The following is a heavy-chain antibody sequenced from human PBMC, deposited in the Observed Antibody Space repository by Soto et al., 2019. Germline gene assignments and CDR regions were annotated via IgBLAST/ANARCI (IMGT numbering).Heavy chain of an antibody. J-gene: IGHJ3*01. V-gene: IGHV3-30*18. Sequence: GGSLRLSCAASGFSFSRYGIHWVRQAPGKGLEWVAVISYDESTTFYADSVKGRFTISRDNSKNTLFLQMNSLRPEDTAVYYCSKAMIGSYDSDAFDVWGQGTMVTVSS. CDR1: GFSFSRYG. CDR3: SKAMIGSYDSDAFDV. CDR2: ISYDESTT. D-gene: IGHD3-22*01.